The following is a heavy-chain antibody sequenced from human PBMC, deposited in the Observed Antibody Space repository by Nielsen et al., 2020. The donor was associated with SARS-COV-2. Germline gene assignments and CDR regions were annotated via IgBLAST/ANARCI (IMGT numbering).Heavy chain of an antibody. CDR3: ARLVGTASWNFDY. Sequence: GESLKISCTASGFTFGDYAMSWFRQAPGKGLEWVANIRQDGSEKFYVDSVKGRFTISRDNAKNSLSLQMNSLRAEDTAVYYCARLVGTASWNFDYWGQGTLVTVSS. CDR2: IRQDGSEK. D-gene: IGHD1-26*01. CDR1: GFTFGDYA. J-gene: IGHJ4*02. V-gene: IGHV3-7*01.